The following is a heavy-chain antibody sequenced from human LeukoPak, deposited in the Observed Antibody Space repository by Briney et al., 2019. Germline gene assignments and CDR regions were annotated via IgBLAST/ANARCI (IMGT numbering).Heavy chain of an antibody. CDR3: AKSVVGATTFQDY. CDR2: ISYDGSNK. Sequence: PGGSLRLSCAASGFTFSSYAMHWVRQAPGKGLEWVAVISYDGSNKYYADSVKGRFTISRDNSKNTLYLQMNSLRAEDTAVYYCAKSVVGATTFQDYWGQGTLVTVSS. D-gene: IGHD1-26*01. V-gene: IGHV3-30-3*02. J-gene: IGHJ4*02. CDR1: GFTFSSYA.